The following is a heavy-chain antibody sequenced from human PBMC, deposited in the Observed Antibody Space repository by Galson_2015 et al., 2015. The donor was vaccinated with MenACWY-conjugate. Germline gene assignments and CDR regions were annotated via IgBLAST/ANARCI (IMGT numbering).Heavy chain of an antibody. CDR2: VLHTGRT. Sequence: ETLSLTCTVSGGSISSDKWYSWVRQSPGKGLEWIGEVLHTGRTNYNPSLKSRVTISMDKSRNQFSLRLTFVTAADTAVYYCARDGATGSDAFDIWGRGKMVTVSS. J-gene: IGHJ3*02. CDR1: GGSISSDKW. D-gene: IGHD6-13*01. V-gene: IGHV4-4*02. CDR3: ARDGATGSDAFDI.